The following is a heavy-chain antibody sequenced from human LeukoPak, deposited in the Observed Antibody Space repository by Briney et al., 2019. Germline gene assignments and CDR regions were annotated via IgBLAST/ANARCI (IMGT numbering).Heavy chain of an antibody. CDR1: GGSILDSTYY. Sequence: SETLSLTCTVSGGSILDSTYYWAWIRQPPGKGLEWIATIFYTGNTHYNPSLKSRVTMSVDAVKNQFSLNLNSVTAADTAVYYCARQSSGYYYGWFDPWGQGTLVTVSS. V-gene: IGHV4-39*01. CDR3: ARQSSGYYYGWFDP. J-gene: IGHJ5*02. CDR2: IFYTGNT. D-gene: IGHD3-22*01.